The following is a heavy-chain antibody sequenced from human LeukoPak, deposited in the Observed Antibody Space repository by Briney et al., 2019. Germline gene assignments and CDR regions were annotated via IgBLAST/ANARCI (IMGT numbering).Heavy chain of an antibody. CDR3: ARNRGATGYYWVDY. CDR1: GFTFSNYA. Sequence: QPGRSLRLSCAAAGFTFSNYAMHWVRQAPGKGLEWVAVISYDGTNEYYADSVKGRFTISRDNSKNTLYLQMDSLRVEDTAVYYCARNRGATGYYWVDYWGQGTLVSVSS. V-gene: IGHV3-30-3*01. D-gene: IGHD3-22*01. CDR2: ISYDGTNE. J-gene: IGHJ4*02.